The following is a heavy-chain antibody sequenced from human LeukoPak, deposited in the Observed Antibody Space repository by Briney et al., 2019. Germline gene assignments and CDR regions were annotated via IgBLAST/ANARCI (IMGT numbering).Heavy chain of an antibody. D-gene: IGHD7-27*01. CDR3: ARQPTGDQIDY. CDR2: IYYSGST. CDR1: GGSISSYY. Sequence: KPSETLSLTCTVSGGSISSYYWSWVRQPPGKGRERIGYIYYSGSTNYNPSLKSRVTTSVDTSKNQFSLKLSSVTAADTAVYYCARQPTGDQIDYWGQGTLVTVSS. J-gene: IGHJ4*02. V-gene: IGHV4-59*08.